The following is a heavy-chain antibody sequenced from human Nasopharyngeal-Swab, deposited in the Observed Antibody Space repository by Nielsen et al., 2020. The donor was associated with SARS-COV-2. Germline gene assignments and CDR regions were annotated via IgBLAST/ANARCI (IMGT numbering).Heavy chain of an antibody. CDR1: RFTFSRWP. CDR3: ASLRADTPDFAY. CDR2: ISSDGSDK. V-gene: IGHV3-30*03. Sequence: GESLKISCVASRFTFSRWPMHWVRQAPGKGLEWVTVISSDGSDKQYVDSVKGRFTISRGNSKNTLYLQVKSLRADDTGVYYCASLRADTPDFAYLGQGTLVTVSS. D-gene: IGHD2-15*01. J-gene: IGHJ4*02.